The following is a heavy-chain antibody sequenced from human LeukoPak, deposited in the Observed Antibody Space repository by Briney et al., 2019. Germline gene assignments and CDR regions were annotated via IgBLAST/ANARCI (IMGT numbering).Heavy chain of an antibody. CDR2: ISSSSSYI. V-gene: IGHV3-21*01. J-gene: IGHJ6*02. Sequence: KPGVSLRLSCAASGFTFSSYSMNWLRQAPGKGLEWVSSISSSSSYIYYADSVKGRFTISRDNAKNSLYLQMNSLRAEDTAVYYCARGDGGYYYGMDVWGQGTTVTVSS. CDR1: GFTFSSYS. D-gene: IGHD3-3*01. CDR3: ARGDGGYYYGMDV.